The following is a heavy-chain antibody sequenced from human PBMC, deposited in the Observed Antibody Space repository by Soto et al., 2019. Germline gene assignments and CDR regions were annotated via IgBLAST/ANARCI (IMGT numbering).Heavy chain of an antibody. CDR3: ARGRRAMATIGRGAFDI. V-gene: IGHV4-34*01. CDR1: GGSFSGYY. D-gene: IGHD5-12*01. Sequence: LLTMSLTCGVDGGSFSGYYWSWIRKPPGKGLEWIGEINHSGSTNYNPSLKSRVTISVDTSKNQFSLKLSSVTAADTAVYYCARGRRAMATIGRGAFDIWGQGTMVTVSS. J-gene: IGHJ3*02. CDR2: INHSGST.